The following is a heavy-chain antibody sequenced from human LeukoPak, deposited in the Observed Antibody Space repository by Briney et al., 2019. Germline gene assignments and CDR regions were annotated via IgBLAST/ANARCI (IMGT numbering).Heavy chain of an antibody. CDR2: ITGSGVTT. J-gene: IGHJ4*02. CDR3: AKEIYYYID. D-gene: IGHD3-9*01. CDR1: GLTFSSYV. Sequence: GGSLRLSCAASGLTFSSYVVTWVRQAPGKGLEWVSGITGSGVTTYYADSVKGRFTISRDNSKNTLYLQMNSLRADDTAVYYCAKEIYYYIDWGQGTLVTVSS. V-gene: IGHV3-23*01.